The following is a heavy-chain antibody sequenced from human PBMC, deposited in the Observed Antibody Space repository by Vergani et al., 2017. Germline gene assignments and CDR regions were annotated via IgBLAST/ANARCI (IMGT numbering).Heavy chain of an antibody. CDR3: AKHFRGWGIDY. J-gene: IGHJ4*02. V-gene: IGHV3-30*02. CDR2: IQFDGSNQ. CDR1: GFTLSNYD. Sequence: VQLVESGGGVVQRGGSLRLSCATSGFTLSNYDMQWIRQGPGKGLEFVAFIQFDGSNQYYADSVKGRFTLSRDFSKNTLYLQMNSLRTDDTAKYYCAKHFRGWGIDYWGQGTQVIVSS. D-gene: IGHD3-16*01.